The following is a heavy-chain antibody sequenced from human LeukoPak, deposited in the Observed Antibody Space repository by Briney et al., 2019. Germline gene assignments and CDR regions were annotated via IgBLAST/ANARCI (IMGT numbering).Heavy chain of an antibody. Sequence: ASVKVSCKASGYTFTSYDINWVRQATGQGLEWMGWMNPNSGNTGYAQKFQGRITMTRNTSISTAYMELSSLRSEDTAVYYCARVYSYGSLDAFDIWGQGTMVTVSS. V-gene: IGHV1-8*01. J-gene: IGHJ3*02. CDR3: ARVYSYGSLDAFDI. CDR2: MNPNSGNT. CDR1: GYTFTSYD. D-gene: IGHD5-18*01.